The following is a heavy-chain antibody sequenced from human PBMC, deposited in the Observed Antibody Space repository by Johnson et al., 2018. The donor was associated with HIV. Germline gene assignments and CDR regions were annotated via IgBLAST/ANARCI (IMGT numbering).Heavy chain of an antibody. CDR1: GFTVNSNY. D-gene: IGHD4-23*01. CDR2: IYSGGST. V-gene: IGHV3-66*01. Sequence: VQLVESGGGLVQPGGSLRLSCAASGFTVNSNYMSWVRQAPGKGLEWVSVIYSGGSTYYADSVKGRFTISRDNAKNSLYLQMNSLRAEDTAVYYCAIVGRWSTVVTPYYAFDIWGQGTMVTVSS. CDR3: AIVGRWSTVVTPYYAFDI. J-gene: IGHJ3*02.